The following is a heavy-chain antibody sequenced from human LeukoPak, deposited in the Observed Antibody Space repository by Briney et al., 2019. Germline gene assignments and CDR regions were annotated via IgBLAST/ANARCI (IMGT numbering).Heavy chain of an antibody. CDR1: GFTFSNYA. CDR3: AKAYCSGGRCYYYFDL. J-gene: IGHJ4*02. Sequence: GGSLRLSCAASGFTFSNYAMSWVRQAPGKGLEWVSAISGSGGSTYYADSVKGRLTISRDNSKITLYLQMNSLRAEDTAVYYCAKAYCSGGRCYYYFDLWGQGTLVTVSS. D-gene: IGHD2-15*01. V-gene: IGHV3-23*01. CDR2: ISGSGGST.